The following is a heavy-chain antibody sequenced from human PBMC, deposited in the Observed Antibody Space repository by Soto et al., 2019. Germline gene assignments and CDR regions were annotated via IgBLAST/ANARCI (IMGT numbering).Heavy chain of an antibody. CDR2: ISYDGSNK. D-gene: IGHD2-15*01. CDR3: AKVLGGSCYVFRCTTYYYYGMDV. J-gene: IGHJ6*02. CDR1: GFTFSSYG. Sequence: GGSLRLSCAASGFTFSSYGMHWVRQAPGKGLEWVAVISYDGSNKYYADSVKGRFTISRDNSKNTLYLQMNSPRAEDTAVYYCAKVLGGSCYVFRCTTYYYYGMDVWGQGTTVTVSS. V-gene: IGHV3-30*18.